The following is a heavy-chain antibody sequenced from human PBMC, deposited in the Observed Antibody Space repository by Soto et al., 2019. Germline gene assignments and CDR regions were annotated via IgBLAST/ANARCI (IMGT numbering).Heavy chain of an antibody. Sequence: GALRLSCAASGFTFSSYAMSWVRQAPGKGLEWVSAISGSGGSTYYADSVKGRFTISRDNSKNTLYLQMNSLRAEDTAVYYCAKNLTAVAGRGVPYYYYGMDVWGQGTTVTVSS. CDR3: AKNLTAVAGRGVPYYYYGMDV. CDR2: ISGSGGST. V-gene: IGHV3-23*01. CDR1: GFTFSSYA. J-gene: IGHJ6*02. D-gene: IGHD6-19*01.